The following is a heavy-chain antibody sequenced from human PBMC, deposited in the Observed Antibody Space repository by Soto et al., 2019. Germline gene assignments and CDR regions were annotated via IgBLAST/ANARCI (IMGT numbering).Heavy chain of an antibody. V-gene: IGHV1-69*13. D-gene: IGHD6-13*01. CDR2: IIPIFGTA. CDR3: ASRIAAAGRNYYYYGMDV. J-gene: IGHJ6*02. CDR1: GGTFSSYA. Sequence: ASVKVSCKASGGTFSSYAISWVRQAPGQGLEWMGGIIPIFGTANYAQKFQGRVTITADESTSTAYMELSSLRSEDTAVYYCASRIAAAGRNYYYYGMDVWGQGTAVTVSS.